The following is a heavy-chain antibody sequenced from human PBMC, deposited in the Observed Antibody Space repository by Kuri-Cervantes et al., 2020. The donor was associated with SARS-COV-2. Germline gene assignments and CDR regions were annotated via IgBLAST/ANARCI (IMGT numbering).Heavy chain of an antibody. Sequence: LRLCCTVSGYSISSSNWWGWIRQPPGKGLEWIGYIYYSGSTYYNPSLKSRVTISVDTSKNQFSLKLSSVTAADTAVYYCARRSSGWTIDYWGQGTLVTVSS. J-gene: IGHJ4*02. CDR1: GYSISSSNW. D-gene: IGHD6-19*01. CDR3: ARRSSGWTIDY. CDR2: IYYSGST. V-gene: IGHV4-28*01.